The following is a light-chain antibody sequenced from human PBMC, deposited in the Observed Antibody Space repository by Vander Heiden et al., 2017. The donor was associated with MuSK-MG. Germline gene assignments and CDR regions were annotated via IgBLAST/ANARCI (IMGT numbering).Light chain of an antibody. Sequence: SSVLTQPPSVSVAPGQTARITCGGNNIGSKSVHWYQQKPGQAPVLVVYDDSYRPSGIPERFSGSNSGNTATLTISRVEAGDEADYYCQVGDSSSDQVFGGGTKLTVL. CDR1: NIGSKS. CDR3: QVGDSSSDQV. V-gene: IGLV3-21*02. J-gene: IGLJ2*01. CDR2: DDS.